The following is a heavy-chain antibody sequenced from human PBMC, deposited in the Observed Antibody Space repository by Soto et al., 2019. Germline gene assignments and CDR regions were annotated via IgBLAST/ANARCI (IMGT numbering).Heavy chain of an antibody. D-gene: IGHD6-19*01. J-gene: IGHJ6*02. CDR2: MNPNSGNI. V-gene: IGHV1-8*01. Sequence: VASVKVSCKASGYTFTSYDIHWVRQASGQGLEWMGWMNPNSGNIGYAQKFQGRVTMTRNTSISTAYMELSSLRSEDTAVYYCARGDPAGYSSGWDKDGMDVWGQGTTVTVSS. CDR3: ARGDPAGYSSGWDKDGMDV. CDR1: GYTFTSYD.